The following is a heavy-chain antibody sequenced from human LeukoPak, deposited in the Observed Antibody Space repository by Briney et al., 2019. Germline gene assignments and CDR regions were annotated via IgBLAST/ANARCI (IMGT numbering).Heavy chain of an antibody. J-gene: IGHJ4*02. CDR2: IYTSGST. CDR3: ARDSPGYSSGWYYFDY. Sequence: SETLSLTCTVSGGSISSSSYYWGWIRQPPGKGLEWIGRIYTSGSTNYNPSLKSRVTMSVDTSKNQFSLKLSSVTAADTAVYYCARDSPGYSSGWYYFDYWGQGTLVTVSS. V-gene: IGHV4-39*07. D-gene: IGHD6-19*01. CDR1: GGSISSSSYY.